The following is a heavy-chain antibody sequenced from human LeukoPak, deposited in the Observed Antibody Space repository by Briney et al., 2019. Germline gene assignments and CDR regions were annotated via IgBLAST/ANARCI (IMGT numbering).Heavy chain of an antibody. Sequence: SETLSLTCTVSGGSISSGSYYWSWIRQPAGKGLEWIGRIYTSGSTNYNPSLKSRVTISVDTSKNQFSLKLSSVTAADTAVYYCAREGGDGYNPASNFDYWGLGTLVTVSS. V-gene: IGHV4-61*02. J-gene: IGHJ4*02. CDR2: IYTSGST. CDR3: AREGGDGYNPASNFDY. CDR1: GGSISSGSYY. D-gene: IGHD5-24*01.